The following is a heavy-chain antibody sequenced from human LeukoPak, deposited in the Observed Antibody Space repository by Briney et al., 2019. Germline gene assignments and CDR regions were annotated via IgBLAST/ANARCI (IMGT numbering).Heavy chain of an antibody. CDR3: ARWDYGTYYFDF. D-gene: IGHD4-17*01. CDR2: IYPGDSDT. J-gene: IGHJ4*02. Sequence: GESLKISWKGSGYRFTTYWIGWLRQMPGKGLEWMGIIYPGDSDTRYSPSFQGQVTISADKSINTAYLQWSSLKASDTAMYYRARWDYGTYYFDFWGQGALVTVSS. V-gene: IGHV5-51*01. CDR1: GYRFTTYW.